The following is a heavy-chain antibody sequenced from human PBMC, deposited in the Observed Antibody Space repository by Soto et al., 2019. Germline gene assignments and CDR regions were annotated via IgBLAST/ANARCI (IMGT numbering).Heavy chain of an antibody. D-gene: IGHD2-15*01. V-gene: IGHV1-69*06. Sequence: RASVKVSCKASGGTFSSYAISWVRQAPGQGLEWMGGIIPIFGTANNAQKFQGRVTITADKSTSTAYMELSSLRSEDTAVYYCARGVGYCSGGSCYPGFYYGMDVWGQGTTVTVSS. CDR2: IIPIFGTA. CDR1: GGTFSSYA. CDR3: ARGVGYCSGGSCYPGFYYGMDV. J-gene: IGHJ6*02.